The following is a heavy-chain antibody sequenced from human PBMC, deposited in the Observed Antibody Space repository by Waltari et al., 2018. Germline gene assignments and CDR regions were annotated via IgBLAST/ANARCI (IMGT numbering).Heavy chain of an antibody. J-gene: IGHJ4*02. CDR3: ARDKMYYFDY. Sequence: QVQLVQSGAEVKKPGSSVKVSCKASGGTFSSSTISWVRQAPGQGLECMGRIIPILGIANYAQKFQGRVTITADKSTSTAYMELSSLRSEDTAVYYCARDKMYYFDYWGQGTLVTVSS. CDR1: GGTFSSST. V-gene: IGHV1-69*08. CDR2: IIPILGIA.